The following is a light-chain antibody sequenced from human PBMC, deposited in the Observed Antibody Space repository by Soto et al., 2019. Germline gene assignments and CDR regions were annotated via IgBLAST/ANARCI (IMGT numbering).Light chain of an antibody. V-gene: IGLV2-18*02. Sequence: QSVLTQPPSVSGSPGQSVTISCTGTSSDVGSYNRVSWYQQPPGTAPKLMIYEVSNRPSGVPDRFSGSKSGNTASLTISGLQDEDEADYYCSSYTSSSTYVFGPGTKVTVL. CDR1: SSDVGSYNR. J-gene: IGLJ1*01. CDR2: EVS. CDR3: SSYTSSSTYV.